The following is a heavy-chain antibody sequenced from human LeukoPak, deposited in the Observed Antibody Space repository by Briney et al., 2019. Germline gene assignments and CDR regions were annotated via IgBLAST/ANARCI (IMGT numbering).Heavy chain of an antibody. CDR3: ARRYCSSTSCYSWP. V-gene: IGHV3-30-3*01. D-gene: IGHD2-2*01. CDR2: ISYDGSNK. CDR1: GFTFSSYA. J-gene: IGHJ5*02. Sequence: PGGSLRLSCAASGFTFSSYAMHWVRQAPGKGLEWVAVISYDGSNKYYADSVKGRFTISRDNSKNTLYLQMNSLRAEDTAVYYCARRYCSSTSCYSWPWGQGTLVTVSS.